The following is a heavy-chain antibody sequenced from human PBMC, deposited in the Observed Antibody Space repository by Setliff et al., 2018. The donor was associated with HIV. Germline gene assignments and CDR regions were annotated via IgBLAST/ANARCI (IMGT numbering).Heavy chain of an antibody. V-gene: IGHV3-30*04. D-gene: IGHD2-2*01. CDR1: GITFGDYA. CDR3: AKGPLGYCSTSSCYGRFDY. Sequence: LRLSCTASGITFGDYAMSWVRQAPGKGLEWVALISYDGINKYYSDTVKGRFTISRDNSKKTVYLQMSSLRVEDTAVYYCAKGPLGYCSTSSCYGRFDYWGQGTLVTVSS. J-gene: IGHJ4*02. CDR2: ISYDGINK.